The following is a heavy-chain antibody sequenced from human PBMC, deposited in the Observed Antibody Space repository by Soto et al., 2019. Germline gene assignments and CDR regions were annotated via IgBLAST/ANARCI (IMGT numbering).Heavy chain of an antibody. D-gene: IGHD3-3*01. CDR1: GGSISSGGYY. V-gene: IGHV4-31*03. Sequence: QVQLQESGPGLVKPSQTLSLTCTVSGGSISSGGYYWSWIRQHPGKGLEWIGCIYYSGSTYSNPSLKSRVTVSRDTPKNQCSLKLSAVTAADTAVYYCASTPPHSDFWCGFYPHFDYWGQGTLVTVSS. J-gene: IGHJ4*02. CDR2: IYYSGST. CDR3: ASTPPHSDFWCGFYPHFDY.